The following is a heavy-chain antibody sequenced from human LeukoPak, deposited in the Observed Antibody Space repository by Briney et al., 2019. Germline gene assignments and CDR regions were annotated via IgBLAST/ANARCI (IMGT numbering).Heavy chain of an antibody. J-gene: IGHJ4*02. D-gene: IGHD1-26*01. CDR2: INSDGSST. CDR3: ARGTGIVVGDY. V-gene: IGHV3-74*01. CDR1: GFTFSSYW. Sequence: GGSLRLSCAASGFTFSSYWMHWVRQAPGKGLVWVSRINSDGSSTSYADSVKGRFTISRDNAKNTLYLQMNSLRAEDTAVYYCARGTGIVVGDYWGQGTLVTVSS.